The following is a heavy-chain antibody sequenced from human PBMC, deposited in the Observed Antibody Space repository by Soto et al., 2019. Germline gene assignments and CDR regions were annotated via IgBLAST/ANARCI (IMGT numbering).Heavy chain of an antibody. CDR1: GFTSTSSA. Sequence: APVKVSCKASGFTSTSSAVQWVRQARVQRLEWIGWIVVGSGNTNYAQKFQERVTITRDMSTSTAYMELSSLRSEDTAVYYCAAGRRAEYYYYGMDFWGQGTTVTVSS. CDR3: AAGRRAEYYYYGMDF. CDR2: IVVGSGNT. V-gene: IGHV1-58*01. D-gene: IGHD6-13*01. J-gene: IGHJ6*02.